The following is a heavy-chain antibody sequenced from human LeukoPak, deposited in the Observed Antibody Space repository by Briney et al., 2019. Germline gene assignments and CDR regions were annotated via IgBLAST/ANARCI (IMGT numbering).Heavy chain of an antibody. CDR3: ARGLRVGYCSGGSCYSGLYYYYYMDV. V-gene: IGHV1-8*02. J-gene: IGHJ6*03. D-gene: IGHD2-15*01. CDR1: GYTFTSYD. Sequence: GASVKVSCKASGYTFTSYDINWVRQATGQGLEWMGWMNPNSGNTGYAQKFQGRVTMTRNTSISTAYMELSSLRSEDTAVYYCARGLRVGYCSGGSCYSGLYYYYYMDVWGKGTTVTISS. CDR2: MNPNSGNT.